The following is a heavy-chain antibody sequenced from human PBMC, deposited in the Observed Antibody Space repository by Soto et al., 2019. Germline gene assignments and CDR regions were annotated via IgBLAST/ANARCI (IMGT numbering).Heavy chain of an antibody. J-gene: IGHJ4*02. CDR2: ITSKAYAGTI. V-gene: IGHV3-49*03. CDR3: SRVPPNNRGAPLDY. Sequence: GGSLRPSCTASGFTFGDYAMIWFRQAPGKGLEWVGFITSKAYAGTIEYAATVKGGFTISRDDSKSIAYLQMNSLKTDDTAVYYCSRVPPNNRGAPLDYWGQGTLVTVSS. CDR1: GFTFGDYA. D-gene: IGHD3-10*01.